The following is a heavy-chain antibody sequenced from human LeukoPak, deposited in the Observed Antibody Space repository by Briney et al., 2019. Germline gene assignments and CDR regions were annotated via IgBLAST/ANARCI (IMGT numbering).Heavy chain of an antibody. D-gene: IGHD4/OR15-4a*01. CDR3: ARERDASYRKHFDY. J-gene: IGHJ4*02. V-gene: IGHV3-30-3*01. CDR2: ISYDGSNK. CDR1: GFTFSSYA. Sequence: GGSLRLSCAASGFTFSSYAMSWVRQAPGKGLGWVAVISYDGSNKYYADSVKGRFTISRDNSKNTLYLQMNSLRAEDTAVYYCARERDASYRKHFDYWGQGTLVTVSS.